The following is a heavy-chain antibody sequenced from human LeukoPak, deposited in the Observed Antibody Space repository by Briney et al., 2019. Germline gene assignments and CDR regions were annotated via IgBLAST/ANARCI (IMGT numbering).Heavy chain of an antibody. Sequence: SETLSLTCTVSGGSITNYYWSWIRQPPGKGLEWIGFIYYSGTTNYNPSLKSRVTISVDTSKNQFSLKLSSMTAADTAVYYCARGALLWFGDRVEYYFDYWGQGTLLTVSS. J-gene: IGHJ4*02. CDR2: IYYSGTT. V-gene: IGHV4-59*01. CDR1: GGSITNYY. CDR3: ARGALLWFGDRVEYYFDY. D-gene: IGHD3-10*01.